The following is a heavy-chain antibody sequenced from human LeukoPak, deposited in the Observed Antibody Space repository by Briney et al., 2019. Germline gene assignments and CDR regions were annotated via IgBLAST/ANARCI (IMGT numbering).Heavy chain of an antibody. CDR2: ITKKTAI. Sequence: PGGSLRLSCAASGFRVTDYYMNWIRQSPGKGLEWVSHITKKTAIEYADSVKGRFTISRDNANNLLLLQMDSLRPEDTGVYYCARGTYYSGSGPGSWFDPWGHGTLVTVSS. CDR3: ARGTYYSGSGPGSWFDP. D-gene: IGHD3-10*01. CDR1: GFRVTDYY. J-gene: IGHJ5*02. V-gene: IGHV3-69-1*01.